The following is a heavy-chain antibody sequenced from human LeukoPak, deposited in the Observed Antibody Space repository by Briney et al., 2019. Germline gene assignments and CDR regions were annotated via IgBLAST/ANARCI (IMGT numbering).Heavy chain of an antibody. CDR3: ARQITMLRDGDNWFDP. CDR2: IYPGDSDT. D-gene: IGHD3-10*02. V-gene: IGHV5-51*01. CDR1: GYSFTSYW. Sequence: GESLKISCKGSGYSFTSYWIGWVRQLPGKGLEWMGIIYPGDSDTRHSPSFQGQVTISADKSISTAYLQWSSLKASDTAMYYCARQITMLRDGDNWFDPWGQGTLVTVSS. J-gene: IGHJ5*02.